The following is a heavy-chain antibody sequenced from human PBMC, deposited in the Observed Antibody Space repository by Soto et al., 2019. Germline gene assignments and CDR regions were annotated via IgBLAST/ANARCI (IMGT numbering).Heavy chain of an antibody. Sequence: SETLSLTCTVSGGSISSSSYYWGWIRQPPGKGLEWIGSIYYSGSTYYNPSLKSRVTISVDTSKNQFSLKLSSVTAADTAVYYCARQRLYCSGGTCYIRYYFDYWGQGTLVTVS. D-gene: IGHD2-15*01. V-gene: IGHV4-39*01. CDR1: GGSISSSSYY. J-gene: IGHJ4*02. CDR2: IYYSGST. CDR3: ARQRLYCSGGTCYIRYYFDY.